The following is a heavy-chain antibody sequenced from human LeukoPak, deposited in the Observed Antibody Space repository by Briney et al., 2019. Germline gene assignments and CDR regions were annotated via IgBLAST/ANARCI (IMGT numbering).Heavy chain of an antibody. V-gene: IGHV3-23*01. D-gene: IGHD3-22*01. CDR2: ITGSGSDT. Sequence: PGVSLRLSCAASGFTVSSNYMSWVRQAPGKGLEWVSTITGSGSDTYFAASVKGRFTISRDNSKNTLYLHMNSLRAEDTAVYFCAKEYSSTAYYLDDAFDIWGQGTMVTVSS. CDR3: AKEYSSTAYYLDDAFDI. J-gene: IGHJ3*02. CDR1: GFTVSSNY.